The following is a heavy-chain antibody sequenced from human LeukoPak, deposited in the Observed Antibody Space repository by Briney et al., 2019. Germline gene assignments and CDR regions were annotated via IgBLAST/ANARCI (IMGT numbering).Heavy chain of an antibody. D-gene: IGHD2-15*01. J-gene: IGHJ4*02. CDR3: ASGQLVAAYRYYFDY. CDR2: IIPIFGTA. Sequence: SVKVSCKASGGTFSSYAISWVRQAPGQGLEWMGGIIPIFGTANYAQKFQGRVTITTDESTSTAYMELRSLRSDDTAVYYCASGQLVAAYRYYFDYWGQGTLVTVSS. CDR1: GGTFSSYA. V-gene: IGHV1-69*05.